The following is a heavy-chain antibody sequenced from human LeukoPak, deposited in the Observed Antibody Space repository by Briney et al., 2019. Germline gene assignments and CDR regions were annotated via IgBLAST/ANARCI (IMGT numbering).Heavy chain of an antibody. J-gene: IGHJ4*02. CDR3: ASAQRILPYGAGSHEFDY. CDR1: GGSISSSSYY. V-gene: IGHV4-39*07. CDR2: IYYSGST. Sequence: SETLSLTCTVSGGSISSSSYYWGWIRQPPGKGLEWIGSIYYSGSTYYNPSLKSRVTISVDTAKNQFSLKLSSVTAADTAVYYCASAQRILPYGAGSHEFDYWGQGTLVTVSS. D-gene: IGHD3-10*01.